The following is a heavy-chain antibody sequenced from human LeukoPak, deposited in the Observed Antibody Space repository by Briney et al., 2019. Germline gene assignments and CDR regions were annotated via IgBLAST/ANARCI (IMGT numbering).Heavy chain of an antibody. Sequence: GGSLRLSCAASGFTFSSYGMHWVRQAPGKGLEWVAVIWYDGSNKYYADSVKGRSTISRDNSKNTLYLQMNSLRAEDTAVYYCARDGLETPAFDYWGQGTLVTVSS. CDR1: GFTFSSYG. J-gene: IGHJ4*02. D-gene: IGHD2-2*01. CDR2: IWYDGSNK. CDR3: ARDGLETPAFDY. V-gene: IGHV3-33*01.